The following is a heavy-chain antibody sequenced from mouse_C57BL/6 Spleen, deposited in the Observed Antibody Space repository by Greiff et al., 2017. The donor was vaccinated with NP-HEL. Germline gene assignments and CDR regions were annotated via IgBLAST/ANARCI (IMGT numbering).Heavy chain of an antibody. CDR2: INPNYGTT. CDR1: GYSFTDYN. CDR3: ARGDDYDGRAWFAY. J-gene: IGHJ3*01. V-gene: IGHV1-39*01. Sequence: VQLQQSGPELVKPGASVKISCKASGYSFTDYNMNWVKQSNGKSLEWIGVINPNYGTTSYNQKFKGKATLTVDQSSSTAYMQLNSLTSEDSAVYYGARGDDYDGRAWFAYWGQGTLVTVSA. D-gene: IGHD2-4*01.